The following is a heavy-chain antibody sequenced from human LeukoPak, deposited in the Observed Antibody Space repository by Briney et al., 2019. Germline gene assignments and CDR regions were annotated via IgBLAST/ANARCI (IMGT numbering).Heavy chain of an antibody. V-gene: IGHV4-39*07. CDR2: IYYSGSN. CDR3: ARTSGGYADYFDY. Sequence: PSETLSLTCTVSGGSISSISYYWGWIRQPPGKGLEWIGNIYYSGSNYSNPSLKSRVTISVDTSKNQFSLRLSSVPAADTAVYFCARTSGGYADYFDYWGQGTLVTVSS. D-gene: IGHD5-12*01. CDR1: GGSISSISYY. J-gene: IGHJ4*02.